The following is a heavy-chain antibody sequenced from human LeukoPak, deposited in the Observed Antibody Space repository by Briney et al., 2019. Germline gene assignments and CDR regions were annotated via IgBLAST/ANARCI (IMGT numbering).Heavy chain of an antibody. D-gene: IGHD3-16*01. Sequence: SETLSLTCTVSGGSINSYYWSWIRQPPGKGLEWIGYIYYSGSTYYNPSLKSRVTISVDTSKNQLSLKLSSVTAADRAVYYCAGGNYEYVWGGIDYWGQGTLVTVSS. CDR3: AGGNYEYVWGGIDY. CDR2: IYYSGST. CDR1: GGSINSYY. V-gene: IGHV4-59*04. J-gene: IGHJ4*02.